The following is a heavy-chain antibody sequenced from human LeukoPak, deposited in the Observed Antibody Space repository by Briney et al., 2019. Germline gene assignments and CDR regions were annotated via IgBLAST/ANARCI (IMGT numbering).Heavy chain of an antibody. CDR1: GGSIGSNY. Sequence: PSETLSLTCSVSGGSIGSNYWNWIRQPPGKGLEWIGYMDYSGSADYNPSLKSRVTMSVDTSNNRFSLKVTSVTTADTAIYYCARAGVPTARFVSWGQGTLVTVSS. D-gene: IGHD1-1*01. CDR2: MDYSGSA. J-gene: IGHJ4*02. V-gene: IGHV4-59*01. CDR3: ARAGVPTARFVS.